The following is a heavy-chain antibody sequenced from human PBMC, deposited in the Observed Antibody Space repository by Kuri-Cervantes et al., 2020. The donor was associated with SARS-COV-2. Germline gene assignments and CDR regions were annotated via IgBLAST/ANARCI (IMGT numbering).Heavy chain of an antibody. CDR2: SFYSGST. J-gene: IGHJ4*03. D-gene: IGHD2-2*01. V-gene: IGHV4-39*01. CDR3: ARATLVRYFDC. Sequence: SETLSLTCTVSGGSITSDYLWGWIRQPPGMGLEWIGNSFYSGSTFYNPSLKSRVTISVDTSKNQFSLELSSVTAADTAVYYCARATLVRYFDCLSQGTTVTVSS. CDR1: GGSITSDYL.